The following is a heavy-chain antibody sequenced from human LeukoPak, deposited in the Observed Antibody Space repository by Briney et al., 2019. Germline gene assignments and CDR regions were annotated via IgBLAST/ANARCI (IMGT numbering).Heavy chain of an antibody. Sequence: ASVKVSCKASGYAFTSYGISWVRQAPGQGLEWMGWISAYNGNTNYAQKLQGRVTMTTGTSTSTAYMELRSLRSDDTAVYYCAREGLSGYPSFFDYWGQGTLVTVSS. CDR3: AREGLSGYPSFFDY. CDR2: ISAYNGNT. D-gene: IGHD3-22*01. CDR1: GYAFTSYG. V-gene: IGHV1-18*01. J-gene: IGHJ4*02.